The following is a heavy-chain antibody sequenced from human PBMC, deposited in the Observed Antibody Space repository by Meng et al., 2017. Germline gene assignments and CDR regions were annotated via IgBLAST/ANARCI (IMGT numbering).Heavy chain of an antibody. CDR3: ARDLYCTNGVCYVFDY. CDR1: GGSISSYY. J-gene: IGHJ4*02. V-gene: IGHV4-59*01. D-gene: IGHD2-8*01. Sequence: SETLSLTCTVSGGSISSYYWSWIRQPPGKGLEWIGYIYYSGSTNYNPSLKSRVTISVDTSKNQFSLKLSSVTAADTAVYYCARDLYCTNGVCYVFDYWGQGTLVTVSS. CDR2: IYYSGST.